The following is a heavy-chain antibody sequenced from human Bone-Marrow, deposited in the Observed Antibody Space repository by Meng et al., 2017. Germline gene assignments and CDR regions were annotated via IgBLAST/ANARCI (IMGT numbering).Heavy chain of an antibody. Sequence: GESLKISCAASGFTFSSYEMNWVRQAPGKGLEWVSYISSSGSTIYYADSVKGRFTIFRDNAKNSLYLQMNSLRAEDTAVYYCARVLYYDILTTENDNWFDPWGQGTLVTVSS. V-gene: IGHV3-48*03. CDR3: ARVLYYDILTTENDNWFDP. CDR2: ISSSGSTI. CDR1: GFTFSSYE. D-gene: IGHD3-9*01. J-gene: IGHJ5*02.